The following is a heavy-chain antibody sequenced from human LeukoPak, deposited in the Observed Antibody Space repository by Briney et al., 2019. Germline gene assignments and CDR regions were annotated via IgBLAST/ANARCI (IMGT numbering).Heavy chain of an antibody. CDR2: XKQDGSEK. D-gene: IGHD3-16*02. J-gene: IGHJ6*02. CDR1: XLTFXXXX. CDR3: AKDYDYVWGSYRYYYYYGMDV. Sequence: LXXXXSXLTFXXXXMNXGXQXXGXGXEGXAXXKQDGSEKYYVDSVKGRFTISRDNAKNSLYLQMNSLRAEDTAVYYCAKDYDYVWGSYRYYYYYGMDVWGQGTTVTVSS. V-gene: IGHV3-7*03.